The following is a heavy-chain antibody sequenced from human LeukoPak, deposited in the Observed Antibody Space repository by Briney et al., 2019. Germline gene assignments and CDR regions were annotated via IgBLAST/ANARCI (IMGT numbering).Heavy chain of an antibody. CDR2: ISSDGSTT. V-gene: IGHV3-74*01. CDR3: AKAEGYDILSGLDY. D-gene: IGHD3-9*01. J-gene: IGHJ4*02. CDR1: GFTVSSYW. Sequence: PGGSLRLSCAASGFTVSSYWMHWVRQAPGKGMVWVSRISSDGSTTTYADSVKGRFTISRDNAKNTLDLKMNRLRTEDTAVYYCAKAEGYDILSGLDYCGQGTLVTVSS.